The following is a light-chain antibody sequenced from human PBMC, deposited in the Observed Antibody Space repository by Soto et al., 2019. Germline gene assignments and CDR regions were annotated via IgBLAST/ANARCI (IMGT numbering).Light chain of an antibody. CDR3: QQRTRWPMT. J-gene: IGKJ5*01. V-gene: IGKV3-11*01. CDR1: QNLHSF. CDR2: DGS. Sequence: EIVLTQSPATLSVSPGERVTLSCRASQNLHSFLNWYQQRPGQAPRPLIYDGSKRAAGVPDRISGDGSGTDYTLTISSLEPEDFAVYYCQQRTRWPMTVGQGTRLEIK.